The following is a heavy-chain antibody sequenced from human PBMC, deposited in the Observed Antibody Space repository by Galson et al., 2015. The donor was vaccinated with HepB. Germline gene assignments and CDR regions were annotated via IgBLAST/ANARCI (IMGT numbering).Heavy chain of an antibody. CDR2: TAHDGSVS. CDR3: ARDLGGGVYLLWYYYYYYGMDV. V-gene: IGHV3-30*03. J-gene: IGHJ6*02. CDR1: GFTFSDYG. D-gene: IGHD3-16*01. Sequence: SLRLSCAASGFTFSDYGMHWVRRAPGKGLEWVSVTAHDGSVSYYADSVKGRFTISRDNSKNTLYLQMNSLRAEDTAVYYCARDLGGGVYLLWYYYYYYGMDVWGQGTTVTVSS.